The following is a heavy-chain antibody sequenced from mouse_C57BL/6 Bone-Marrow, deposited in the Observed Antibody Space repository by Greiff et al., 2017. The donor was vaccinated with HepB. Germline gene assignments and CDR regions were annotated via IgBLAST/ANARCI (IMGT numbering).Heavy chain of an antibody. V-gene: IGHV1-55*01. J-gene: IGHJ4*01. CDR3: AGYYYAMDY. CDR2: IYPGSGSP. Sequence: QVQLQQPGAELVKPGASVKMSCKASGYTFTSYWITWVKQRPGQGLEWIGDIYPGSGSPNYNEKFKSKATLTVDTSSGTAYMQLSSLTSEDSAVYYCAGYYYAMDYWGQGTSVTVSS. CDR1: GYTFTSYW.